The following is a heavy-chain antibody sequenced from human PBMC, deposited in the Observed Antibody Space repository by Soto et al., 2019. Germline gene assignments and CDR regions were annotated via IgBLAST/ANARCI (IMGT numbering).Heavy chain of an antibody. V-gene: IGHV4-59*01. CDR2: IYYSGST. D-gene: IGHD2-21*02. CDR1: GGSISSYY. J-gene: IGHJ3*02. CDR3: ARGHIVVVTAIPAAFDI. Sequence: QVQLQESGPGLVKPSETLSLTCTVSGGSISSYYWSWIRQPPGKGLEWIGYIYYSGSTNYNPSLTNRFTIPVDTSKKPFSLKLSSVTAADTAVYYCARGHIVVVTAIPAAFDIWGQGTMVTVSS.